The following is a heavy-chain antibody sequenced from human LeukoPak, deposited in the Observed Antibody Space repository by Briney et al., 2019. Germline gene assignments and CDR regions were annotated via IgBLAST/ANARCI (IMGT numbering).Heavy chain of an antibody. CDR2: IYSSGST. Sequence: SETLSLTCTVSGGSISSYYWSWIRQPAGKGLEWIGRIYSSGSTNYNPSLKSRVTMSVDTSKNQFSLKLSSMTAADTAVYYCARGVTTVTQLDVWGQRTTVTVSS. CDR3: ARGVTTVTQLDV. CDR1: GGSISSYY. J-gene: IGHJ6*02. V-gene: IGHV4-4*07. D-gene: IGHD4-17*01.